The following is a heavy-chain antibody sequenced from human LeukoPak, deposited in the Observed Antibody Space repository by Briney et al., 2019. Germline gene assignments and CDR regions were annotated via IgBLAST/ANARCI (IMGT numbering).Heavy chain of an antibody. CDR1: GGSISSSNW. V-gene: IGHV4-4*02. D-gene: IGHD6-19*01. J-gene: IGHJ4*02. CDR3: AGFGSVQQWLNLDY. Sequence: SETLSLTCAVSGGSISSSNWWSWVRQPPGQGLEWIGEIYHSGSTNYNPSLKSRVTISVDKSKNQFSLKLSSVTAADTAVYYCAGFGSVQQWLNLDYWGQGTLVTVSS. CDR2: IYHSGST.